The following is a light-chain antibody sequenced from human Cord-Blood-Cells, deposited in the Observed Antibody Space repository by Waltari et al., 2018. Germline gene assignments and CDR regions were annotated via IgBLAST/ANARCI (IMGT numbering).Light chain of an antibody. V-gene: IGKV4-1*01. J-gene: IGKJ2*01. Sequence: DIVMTQPPDSLAVSLGGGATITCKPSRSVLYSPNNKNYLAWYQQKPGQPPKLLIYWASTRESGVPDRFSGSGSGTDFTLTISSLQAEDVAVYYCQQYYSTPYTFGQGTKLEIK. CDR2: WAS. CDR1: RSVLYSPNNKNY. CDR3: QQYYSTPYT.